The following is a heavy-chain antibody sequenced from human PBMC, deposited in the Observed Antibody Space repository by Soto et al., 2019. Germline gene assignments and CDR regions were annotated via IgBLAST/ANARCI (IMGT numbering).Heavy chain of an antibody. CDR2: IYYSGST. V-gene: IGHV4-30-4*01. CDR3: ARLPYSSSWYVDY. CDR1: GGSISSGDYY. J-gene: IGHJ4*02. D-gene: IGHD6-13*01. Sequence: QVQLQESGPGLVKPSQTLSLSCTVSGGSISSGDYYWSWIRQPPGKGLEWIGYIYYSGSTYYNPSLTSRVTISVDTSKTQFSLKLSSVTAADTAVYYCARLPYSSSWYVDYWGQGTLVTVSS.